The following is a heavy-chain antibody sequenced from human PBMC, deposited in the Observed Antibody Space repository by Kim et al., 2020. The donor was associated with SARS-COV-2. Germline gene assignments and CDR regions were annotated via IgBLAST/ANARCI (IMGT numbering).Heavy chain of an antibody. Sequence: GGSLRLSCAASGFTFSSYGMHWVRQAPGKGLEWVAVIWYDGSNKYYADSVKGRFTISRDNSKNTLYLQMNSLRAEDTAVYYCARDQASSTPTYYFDYWGQGTLVTVSS. J-gene: IGHJ4*02. V-gene: IGHV3-33*01. CDR1: GFTFSSYG. CDR3: ARDQASSTPTYYFDY. CDR2: IWYDGSNK. D-gene: IGHD3-10*01.